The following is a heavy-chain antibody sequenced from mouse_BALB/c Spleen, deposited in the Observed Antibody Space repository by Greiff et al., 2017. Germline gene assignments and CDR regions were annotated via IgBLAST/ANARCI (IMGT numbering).Heavy chain of an antibody. CDR1: GFNIKDTY. CDR3: APYGNYYAMDY. D-gene: IGHD2-10*02. J-gene: IGHJ4*01. CDR2: IDPANGNT. V-gene: IGHV14-3*02. Sequence: EVQLVESGAELVKPGASVKLSCTASGFNIKDTYMHWVKQRPEQGLEWIGRIDPANGNTKYDPKFQGKATITADTSSNTAYLQLSSLTSEDTAVYYCAPYGNYYAMDYWGQGTSVTVSS.